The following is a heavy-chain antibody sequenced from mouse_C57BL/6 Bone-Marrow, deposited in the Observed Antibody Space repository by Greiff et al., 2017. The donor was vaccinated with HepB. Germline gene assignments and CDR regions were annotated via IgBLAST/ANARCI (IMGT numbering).Heavy chain of an antibody. Sequence: VQLQQSGPGLVAPSQSLSITCTVSGFSLTSYGVHWVRQPPGKGLEWLVVIWSDGSTTYNSALKSRLSISKDNSKSQVFLKMNSLQTDDTAMYYCARQSHYYGSSIYAMDYWGQGTSVTVSS. V-gene: IGHV2-6-1*01. J-gene: IGHJ4*01. CDR3: ARQSHYYGSSIYAMDY. D-gene: IGHD1-1*01. CDR1: GFSLTSYG. CDR2: IWSDGST.